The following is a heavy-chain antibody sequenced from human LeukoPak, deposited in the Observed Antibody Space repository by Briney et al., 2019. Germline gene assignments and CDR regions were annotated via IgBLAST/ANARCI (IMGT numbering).Heavy chain of an antibody. D-gene: IGHD1-26*01. J-gene: IGHJ5*02. CDR3: ARVTRNSGRHPSLFDN. CDR1: EFTFSAYW. V-gene: IGHV3-7*01. CDR2: IKEDGRET. Sequence: GGSLRLSCAASEFTFSAYWMSWVRQAPGKGLEWVANIKEDGRETYYVDSVKGRFTISRDNAKNSLYLRVNSLRAEDTAVYYCARVTRNSGRHPSLFDNWGQGTLIIVSS.